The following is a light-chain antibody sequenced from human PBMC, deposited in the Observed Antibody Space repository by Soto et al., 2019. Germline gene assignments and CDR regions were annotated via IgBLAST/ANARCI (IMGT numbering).Light chain of an antibody. CDR2: GAS. J-gene: IGKJ1*01. Sequence: EIVLTQSPGTLSLSPGERATLSCRASQSVSSSYSAWYQQKPGQAPRLLIYGASSRATGIPDRFSGSGSGTDVTLTISRLEPEDFAVYYCQQYGSSRWTFGQGTNVEI. CDR1: QSVSSSY. V-gene: IGKV3-20*01. CDR3: QQYGSSRWT.